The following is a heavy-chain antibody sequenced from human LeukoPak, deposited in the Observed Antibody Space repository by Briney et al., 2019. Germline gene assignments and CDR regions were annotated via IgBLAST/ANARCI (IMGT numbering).Heavy chain of an antibody. D-gene: IGHD2-21*02. Sequence: GGSLRLSCAASGFTFSNAWMSWVRQAPGKGLEWVGRIKSKTDGGTTDYAAPVKGRFTISRADSKNTLYLQMNSLKTEDTAVYYCTTDIPVVTAIFDYWGQGTLVTVSS. CDR1: GFTFSNAW. CDR2: IKSKTDGGTT. CDR3: TTDIPVVTAIFDY. J-gene: IGHJ4*02. V-gene: IGHV3-15*01.